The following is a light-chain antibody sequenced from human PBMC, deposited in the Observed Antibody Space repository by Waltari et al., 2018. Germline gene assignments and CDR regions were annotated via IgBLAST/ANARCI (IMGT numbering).Light chain of an antibody. CDR2: WAS. Sequence: DIVMTQSPDSLAVSLGERATINCKSRQSVLYSSNNKNYLAWYQQKPGQPPKLLIYWASTRESGVPDRFSGSGSGTDFTLTISRLQAEDVAVYYCQQYYSTRSITFGQGTRLEIK. J-gene: IGKJ5*01. CDR1: QSVLYSSNNKNY. CDR3: QQYYSTRSIT. V-gene: IGKV4-1*01.